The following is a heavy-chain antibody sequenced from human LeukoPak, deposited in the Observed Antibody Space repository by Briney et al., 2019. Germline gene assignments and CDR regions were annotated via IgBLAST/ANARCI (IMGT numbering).Heavy chain of an antibody. Sequence: PGGSLRLSCAASGFTFSRFWMNWVRQVPGKGLEWVAVISYDESNKYYADSVKGRFTISRDNSKNTLYLQMNSQRPDDTAVYYCARDLWGSYRYPFDYWGQGTLVTVSS. J-gene: IGHJ4*02. D-gene: IGHD3-16*02. CDR1: GFTFSRFW. CDR3: ARDLWGSYRYPFDY. V-gene: IGHV3-30*03. CDR2: ISYDESNK.